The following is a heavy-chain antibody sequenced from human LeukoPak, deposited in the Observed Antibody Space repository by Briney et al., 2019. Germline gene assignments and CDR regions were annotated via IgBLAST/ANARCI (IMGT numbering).Heavy chain of an antibody. D-gene: IGHD4-17*01. V-gene: IGHV3-7*01. Sequence: PGGSLRLSCVASGFTFSSYWMSWVRQAPGKGLEWVANIKQDGSEKYYVDSVKGRSTISRDNAKNSLYLQMNSLRAEDTAVYYCARERLRAFDIWGQGTMVTVSS. CDR2: IKQDGSEK. CDR3: ARERLRAFDI. CDR1: GFTFSSYW. J-gene: IGHJ3*02.